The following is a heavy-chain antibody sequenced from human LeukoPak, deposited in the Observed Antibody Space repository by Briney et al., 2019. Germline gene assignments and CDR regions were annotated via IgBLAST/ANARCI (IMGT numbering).Heavy chain of an antibody. CDR2: INHSGYT. D-gene: IGHD3-22*01. CDR3: ARGPSEYYDSSGFYLY. Sequence: SETLSLTCAVYGGSFSGYYWTWIRQPPGKGLEWIGEINHSGYTNYNPSLKSRVTISVDTSKNQFSLKLSSVTAAGTAVYYCARGPSEYYDSSGFYLYWGQGTLVTVSS. V-gene: IGHV4-34*01. CDR1: GGSFSGYY. J-gene: IGHJ4*02.